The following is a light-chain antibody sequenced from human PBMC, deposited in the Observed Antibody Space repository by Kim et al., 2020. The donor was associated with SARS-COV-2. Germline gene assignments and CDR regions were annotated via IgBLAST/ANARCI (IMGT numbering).Light chain of an antibody. CDR1: SLRTYY. J-gene: IGLJ2*01. Sequence: ALGQTVRITCQGDSLRTYYASWYQQKPGQAPILVIYGKNNRPSGIPDRFSGSSSGNTASLTVTGAQAVDEADYYCNSRDNSGDHVVLGGGTKVTVL. CDR2: GKN. V-gene: IGLV3-19*01. CDR3: NSRDNSGDHVV.